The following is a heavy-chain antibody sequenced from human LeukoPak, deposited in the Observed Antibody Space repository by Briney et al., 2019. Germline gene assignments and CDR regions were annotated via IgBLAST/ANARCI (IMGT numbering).Heavy chain of an antibody. Sequence: SSVKVSCKASGGTFSSYAITWVRQAPGQGLEWMGRIIPIFGTANYAQKLLGRVTITTDESTSTAYIELSSLRSEDTAVYYCAKDYYDSSGYFDYWGQGTLVTVSS. J-gene: IGHJ4*02. D-gene: IGHD3-22*01. V-gene: IGHV1-69*05. CDR3: AKDYYDSSGYFDY. CDR2: IIPIFGTA. CDR1: GGTFSSYA.